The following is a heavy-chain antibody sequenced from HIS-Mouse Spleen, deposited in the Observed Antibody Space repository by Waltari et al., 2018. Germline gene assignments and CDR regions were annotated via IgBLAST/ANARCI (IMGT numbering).Heavy chain of an antibody. Sequence: QVQLVQSGAEVKKPGASVKVSCKASGYTFTRYDINWVRQATGQGLEWMGWMNPNSGKTGYEQKFRGRVTMTRNTSISTAYMELSSLRSEDTAVYYCARGPPPGTPLDYWGQGTLVTVSS. CDR3: ARGPPPGTPLDY. CDR1: GYTFTRYD. J-gene: IGHJ4*02. D-gene: IGHD1-1*01. V-gene: IGHV1-8*01. CDR2: MNPNSGKT.